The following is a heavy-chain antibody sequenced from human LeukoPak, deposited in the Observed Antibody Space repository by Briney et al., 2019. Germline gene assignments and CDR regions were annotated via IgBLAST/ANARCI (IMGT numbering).Heavy chain of an antibody. D-gene: IGHD3-3*01. CDR3: ARAQGEGYYYDAFDI. CDR1: GFTFSSYE. CDR2: ISSSGLTI. Sequence: GGSLRLSCAASGFTFSSYEMTWVRQAPGKGLEWVSYISSSGLTIYYAASVRGRFTISRDNAINSLYLQMNSLRAEDTAVYYCARAQGEGYYYDAFDIWGQGTMVTVSS. J-gene: IGHJ3*02. V-gene: IGHV3-48*03.